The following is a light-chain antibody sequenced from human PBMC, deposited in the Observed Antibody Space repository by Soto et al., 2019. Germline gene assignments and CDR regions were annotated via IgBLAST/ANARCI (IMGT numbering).Light chain of an antibody. J-gene: IGKJ1*01. CDR1: QGIRND. Sequence: AIQLTQSPSSLSASVGDRVTITCRASQGIRNDLGWYQQKPGKAPKLLIYAASSLQSGVPSRFSGSASGTDFTLTINSLQPEDFATYYCLQDYSYPWTFGQGTKVEIK. V-gene: IGKV1-6*01. CDR2: AAS. CDR3: LQDYSYPWT.